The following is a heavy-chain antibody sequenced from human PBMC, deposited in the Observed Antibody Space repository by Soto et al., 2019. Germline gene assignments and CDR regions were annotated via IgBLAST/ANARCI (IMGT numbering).Heavy chain of an antibody. D-gene: IGHD2-15*01. CDR3: ARGSGAAGSGLDY. Sequence: QVQLVQSGAEVKKPGASVKVSCKASGYTFTSYDINWVRQATGQGLEWMGWMNPKSGNTGYAQKFQGRATMTRNTSISTAYTEMSSLRSEDEAVYYCARGSGAAGSGLDYWGQGTLVTVSS. J-gene: IGHJ4*02. V-gene: IGHV1-8*01. CDR2: MNPKSGNT. CDR1: GYTFTSYD.